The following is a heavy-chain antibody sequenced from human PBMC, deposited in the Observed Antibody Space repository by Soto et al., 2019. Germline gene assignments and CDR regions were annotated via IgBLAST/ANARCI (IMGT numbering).Heavy chain of an antibody. J-gene: IGHJ3*02. CDR1: GFTFSSYA. D-gene: IGHD2-2*01. CDR2: ISYDGSNK. CDR3: ARKVRNDAFDI. Sequence: GGSLRLSCAASGFTFSSYAMHWVRHAPGKGLEWVAVISYDGSNKYYADSVKGRFTISRDNSKNTLYLQMNSLRAEDTAVYYCARKVRNDAFDIWGQGTMVTVSS. V-gene: IGHV3-30-3*01.